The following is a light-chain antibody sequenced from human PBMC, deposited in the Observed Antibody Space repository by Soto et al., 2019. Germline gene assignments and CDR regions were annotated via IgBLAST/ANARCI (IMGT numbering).Light chain of an antibody. Sequence: EIVLTQSPATLSLSPGERATLSCRAGQSVSSYLAWYQQKPGQAPRLLIYDASNRATGIPARFSGSGSGTDFTLTISSLEPEDFAVYDCQQRSNWPPLTFGGGTKVDIK. CDR2: DAS. J-gene: IGKJ4*01. CDR3: QQRSNWPPLT. V-gene: IGKV3-11*01. CDR1: QSVSSY.